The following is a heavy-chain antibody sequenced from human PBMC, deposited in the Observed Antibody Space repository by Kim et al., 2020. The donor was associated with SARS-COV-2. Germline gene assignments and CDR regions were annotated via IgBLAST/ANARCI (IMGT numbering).Heavy chain of an antibody. CDR1: GGSISSSSYY. Sequence: SETLSLTCTVSGGSISSSSYYWGWIRQPPGKGLEWIGSIYYSGSTYYNPSLKSRVTISVDTSKNQFSLKLSSVTAADTAVYYCARYLLISNWFDPWGQGTLVTVSS. J-gene: IGHJ5*02. CDR2: IYYSGST. V-gene: IGHV4-39*01. D-gene: IGHD3-10*01. CDR3: ARYLLISNWFDP.